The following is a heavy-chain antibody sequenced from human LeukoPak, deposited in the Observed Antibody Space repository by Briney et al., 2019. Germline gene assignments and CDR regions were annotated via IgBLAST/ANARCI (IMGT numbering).Heavy chain of an antibody. CDR3: ATTTVQGDSYYYGMDV. D-gene: IGHD4-17*01. CDR1: GFTVSSNY. Sequence: GRSLRLSCAASGFTVSSNYMSWVRQAPGKGLEWVSVIYSGGSTYYADSVKGRFSIPRDNSKNTLYLQMNSPRAEDTAVYYCATTTVQGDSYYYGMDVWGQGTTVTVSS. J-gene: IGHJ6*02. V-gene: IGHV3-53*01. CDR2: IYSGGST.